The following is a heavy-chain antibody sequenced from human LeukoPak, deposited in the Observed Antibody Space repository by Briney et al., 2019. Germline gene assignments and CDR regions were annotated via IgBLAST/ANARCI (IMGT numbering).Heavy chain of an antibody. CDR2: ISSSGSTI. J-gene: IGHJ4*02. CDR1: GGSVSSSGSY. CDR3: ARDNYDSSGYYFD. V-gene: IGHV3-11*04. D-gene: IGHD3-22*01. Sequence: LSLTCTVSGGSVSSSGSYWGWIRQPPGKGLEWVSYISSSGSTIYYADSVKGRFTISRDNAKNSLYLQMNSLRAEDTAVYYCARDNYDSSGYYFDWGQGTLVTVSS.